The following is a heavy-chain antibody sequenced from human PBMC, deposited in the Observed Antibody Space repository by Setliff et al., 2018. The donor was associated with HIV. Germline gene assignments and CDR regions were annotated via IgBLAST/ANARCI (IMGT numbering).Heavy chain of an antibody. Sequence: PSETLSLTCAVYGGSLSGYYWRWIRQPPGKGLEWIGDVSHTGSTNYNPSLKSRITISADTPKNQFSLKLSSVTAADTAVYYFAREGTYSGTYWVRRVASFDIWGQGTMVTVSS. J-gene: IGHJ3*02. D-gene: IGHD1-26*01. CDR3: AREGTYSGTYWVRRVASFDI. V-gene: IGHV4-34*01. CDR2: VSHTGST. CDR1: GGSLSGYY.